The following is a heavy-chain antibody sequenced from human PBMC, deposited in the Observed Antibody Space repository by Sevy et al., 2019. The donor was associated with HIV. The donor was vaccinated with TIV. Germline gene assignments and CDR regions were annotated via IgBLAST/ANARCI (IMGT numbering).Heavy chain of an antibody. Sequence: GGSLRLSCAASGFTFSRYSMHWDRQAPGKGLEWVATTSFDASNKHYADSVKGRFTISRDNFQNSLFLQMNSLRPEDTAVYYCALERLSSDVAEYFQNWGQGTLVTVSS. CDR1: GFTFSRYS. J-gene: IGHJ1*01. CDR3: ALERLSSDVAEYFQN. CDR2: TSFDASNK. V-gene: IGHV3-30*04. D-gene: IGHD1-1*01.